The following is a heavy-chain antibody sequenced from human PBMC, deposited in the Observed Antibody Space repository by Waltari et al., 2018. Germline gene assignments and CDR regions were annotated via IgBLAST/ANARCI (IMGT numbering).Heavy chain of an antibody. CDR1: GFTFSTLN. CDR3: VRVPEEGNYFDY. V-gene: IGHV3-21*01. J-gene: IGHJ4*02. D-gene: IGHD3-10*01. CDR2: ITSTSAYI. Sequence: EVQVVESGGGLVKPGGSLRLSCATSGFTFSTLNMNWVRQAPGKGVGWVSSITSTSAYIYYADSVKGRFIISRDNAKSSLYLQMNSLRAEDTAIYYCVRVPEEGNYFDYWGQGTLVTVSS.